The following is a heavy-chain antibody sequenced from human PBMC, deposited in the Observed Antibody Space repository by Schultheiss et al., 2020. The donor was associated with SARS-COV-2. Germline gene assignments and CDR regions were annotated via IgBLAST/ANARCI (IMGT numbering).Heavy chain of an antibody. CDR1: GGSIRSSNW. J-gene: IGHJ5*02. V-gene: IGHV4-4*02. D-gene: IGHD2-2*01. Sequence: SETLSLTCAVFGGSIRSSNWWSWFRQPPGKGLEWIGEIYHSGSTNYNPSLKSRVTISLDTSKNQFSLKLSSVTAADTAVYYCARVGAGYCSSISCLPSLFDPWGQGTLVTVSS. CDR3: ARVGAGYCSSISCLPSLFDP. CDR2: IYHSGST.